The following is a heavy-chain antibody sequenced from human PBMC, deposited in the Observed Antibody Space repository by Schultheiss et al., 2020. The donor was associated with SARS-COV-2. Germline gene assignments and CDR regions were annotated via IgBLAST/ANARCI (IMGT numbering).Heavy chain of an antibody. V-gene: IGHV4-59*12. CDR3: ARNVIGVGHYYYYYPLDV. CDR1: GGSFSGYY. CDR2: IYYSGST. D-gene: IGHD1-26*01. Sequence: SETLSLTCVVYGGSFSGYYCSCLRQPPGKGLEWIGYIYYSGSTYYNPSLKSLVTISVDTSKNQFSLKLSSVTAADTAVYYCARNVIGVGHYYYYYPLDVWGQGTTVTVSS. J-gene: IGHJ6*02.